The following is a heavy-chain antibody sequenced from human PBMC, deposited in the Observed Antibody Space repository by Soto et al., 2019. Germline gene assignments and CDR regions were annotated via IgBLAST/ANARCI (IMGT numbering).Heavy chain of an antibody. V-gene: IGHV3-15*07. CDR1: GFTFSNAW. D-gene: IGHD1-7*01. J-gene: IGHJ3*02. Sequence: GGSLRLSCAASGFTFSNAWMNWVRQAPGKGLEWVGRIKSKTDGGTTDYAAPVKGRFTISRDDSKNTLYLQMNSLKTEDTAVYYCTTDWALKSYNWNYHAFDIWGQGTMVTVSS. CDR2: IKSKTDGGTT. CDR3: TTDWALKSYNWNYHAFDI.